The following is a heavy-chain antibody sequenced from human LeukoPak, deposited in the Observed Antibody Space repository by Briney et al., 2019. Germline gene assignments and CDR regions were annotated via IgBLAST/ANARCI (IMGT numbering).Heavy chain of an antibody. D-gene: IGHD3-10*01. CDR1: GGSISSSSYY. Sequence: SETLSLTCTVSGGSISSSSYYWGWIRQPPGKGLEWIGNIYYSGSTYYNPSLKSRVTISVDTSKNQFSLKLNSVTAADTAVYYCARDLGDSAYWGQGTLVTASS. J-gene: IGHJ4*02. CDR3: ARDLGDSAY. V-gene: IGHV4-39*07. CDR2: IYYSGST.